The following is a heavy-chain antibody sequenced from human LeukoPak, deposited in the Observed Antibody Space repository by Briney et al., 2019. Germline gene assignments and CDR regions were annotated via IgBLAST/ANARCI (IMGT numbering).Heavy chain of an antibody. CDR3: TRGDGDIVATTFDY. Sequence: GGSLRLSCTASGFTFGDYAMSWFRQAPGKGLEWVGFIRSKAYGWTTEYAASVKGRFTISRDDSKSIAYLQMNSLKTEDTAVYYCTRGDGDIVATTFDYWGQGTLVTVSS. V-gene: IGHV3-49*03. D-gene: IGHD5-12*01. CDR1: GFTFGDYA. J-gene: IGHJ4*02. CDR2: IRSKAYGWTT.